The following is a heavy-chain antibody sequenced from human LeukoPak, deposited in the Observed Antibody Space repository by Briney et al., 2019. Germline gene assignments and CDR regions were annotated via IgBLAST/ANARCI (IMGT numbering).Heavy chain of an antibody. Sequence: GGSLRLSCAASGFIFDDIAMHWVRQAPGKGLEWVSGISWSSEIIGYADSVKGRFSISRDNAKKSLYLQMDNLKTEDTALFYCVKEGYCSSSSCYREFVYWGQGTLVTVAS. J-gene: IGHJ4*02. V-gene: IGHV3-9*01. CDR2: ISWSSEII. CDR3: VKEGYCSSSSCYREFVY. CDR1: GFIFDDIA. D-gene: IGHD2-2*01.